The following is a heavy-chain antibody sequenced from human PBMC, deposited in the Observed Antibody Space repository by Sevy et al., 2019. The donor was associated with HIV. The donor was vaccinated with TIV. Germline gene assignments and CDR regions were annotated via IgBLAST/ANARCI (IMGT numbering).Heavy chain of an antibody. D-gene: IGHD1-1*01. J-gene: IGHJ4*02. CDR2: INPGGTEE. Sequence: GALRLSCVASGFTFSNSWMNWVRQAPGKGLEWVANINPGGTEEFYVDSVKGRFIISRDNAKNSLFLQMNSLRAEDTXXXXXXXXXXGTDDDYWGQGTLVTVSS. CDR3: XXXXXGTDDDY. CDR1: GFTFSNSW. V-gene: IGHV3-7*01.